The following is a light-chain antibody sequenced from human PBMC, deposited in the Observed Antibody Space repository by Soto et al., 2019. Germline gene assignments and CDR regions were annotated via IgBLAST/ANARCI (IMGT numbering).Light chain of an antibody. CDR2: DAS. CDR3: QQYNSYRT. J-gene: IGKJ1*01. Sequence: DIQMTQSPSTLSASVGDRVTITCRASQSISSWLAWYQQKPGKAHKLLIYDASSLESGVPSRFSGSGSGTEFTLTISSLQPDDFATYYCQQYNSYRTFGQGTKVEIK. V-gene: IGKV1-5*01. CDR1: QSISSW.